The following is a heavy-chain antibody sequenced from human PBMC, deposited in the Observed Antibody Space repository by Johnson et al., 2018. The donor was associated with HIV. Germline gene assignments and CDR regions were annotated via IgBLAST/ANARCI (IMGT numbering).Heavy chain of an antibody. CDR2: NPNGGST. V-gene: IGHV3-25*04. D-gene: IGHD7-27*01. CDR1: GFTVSSNY. CDR3: VRNTKRGKYYAVDL. J-gene: IGHJ3*01. Sequence: EVQLVESGGGLVQPGGSLRLSCAASGFTVSSNYMNCVRQAPGNGLELVGQVNPNGGSTYLIDSGKARFNISRDNAKNTLHLQMNSLKTEDTAVYYCVRNTKRGKYYAVDLWGQGTMVTVSP.